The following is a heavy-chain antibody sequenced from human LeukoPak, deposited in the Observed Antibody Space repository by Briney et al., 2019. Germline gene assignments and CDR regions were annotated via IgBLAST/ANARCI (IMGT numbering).Heavy chain of an antibody. J-gene: IGHJ6*03. CDR2: IYSGGST. D-gene: IGHD6-19*01. V-gene: IGHV3-66*02. Sequence: QPGGSLRLSCAASGFTVSSNYMSWVRQAPGKGLEWVSVIYSGGSTYYADSVKGRFTISRDNSKNTLYLQMNSLRAEDTAVYYCARERRFSVAGYYYYYYMDVWGKGTTVTVSS. CDR3: ARERRFSVAGYYYYYYMDV. CDR1: GFTVSSNY.